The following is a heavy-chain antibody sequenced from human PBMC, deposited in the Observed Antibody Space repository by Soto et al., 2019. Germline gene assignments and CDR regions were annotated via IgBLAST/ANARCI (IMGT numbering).Heavy chain of an antibody. V-gene: IGHV4-59*01. J-gene: IGHJ4*02. CDR3: ARASSSWLPQRPKYFDY. CDR2: IYYSGST. Sequence: SETLSLTCTVSGGSISSYYWSWIRQPPGKGLEWIGYIYYSGSTNYNPSLKSRVTISVDTSKNQFSLKLSSVTAADTAVYYCARASSSWLPQRPKYFDYWGQGTLVTVSS. CDR1: GGSISSYY. D-gene: IGHD6-13*01.